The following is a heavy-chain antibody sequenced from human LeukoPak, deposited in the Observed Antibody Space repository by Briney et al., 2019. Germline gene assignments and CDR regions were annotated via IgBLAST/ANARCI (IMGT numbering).Heavy chain of an antibody. J-gene: IGHJ4*02. Sequence: PGGSLRLSCAASGFTFSNAWMNWVRQAPGKGLEWVGRIKSKTDGGTTDYAAPVKGRFTISRDNSKNTLSLQMNGLRADDTALYYCAKDRIPGTGTLLGFWGQGTLVTVSS. D-gene: IGHD1-7*01. CDR2: IKSKTDGGTT. V-gene: IGHV3-15*01. CDR3: AKDRIPGTGTLLGF. CDR1: GFTFSNAW.